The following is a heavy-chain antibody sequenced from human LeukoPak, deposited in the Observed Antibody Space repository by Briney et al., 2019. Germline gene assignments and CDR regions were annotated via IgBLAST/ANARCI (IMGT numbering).Heavy chain of an antibody. V-gene: IGHV4-39*01. Sequence: PSETLSLTCTVSGGSISSSTYYWGWIRQPPGKGLEWIGSIYYSGSTYYNPSLKSRVTISVDTSKNQFSLKLNSVTAADTAVYYCARLGDGSGTTNPASAWGQGTLVTVSS. CDR2: IYYSGST. CDR3: ARLGDGSGTTNPASA. CDR1: GGSISSSTYY. D-gene: IGHD3-10*01. J-gene: IGHJ5*02.